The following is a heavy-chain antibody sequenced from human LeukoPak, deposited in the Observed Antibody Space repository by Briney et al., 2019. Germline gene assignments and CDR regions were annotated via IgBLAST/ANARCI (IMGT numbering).Heavy chain of an antibody. D-gene: IGHD3-22*01. J-gene: IGHJ3*02. CDR1: GFTVSSNY. Sequence: GGSLGLSCAASGFTVSSNYMSWVRQAPGKGLEWVSVIYSGGSTYYADSVKGRFTISRDNSKNTLYLQMNSLRAEDTAVYYCARDRGYYDSSGYITLGAFDIWGQGTMVTVSS. V-gene: IGHV3-53*01. CDR2: IYSGGST. CDR3: ARDRGYYDSSGYITLGAFDI.